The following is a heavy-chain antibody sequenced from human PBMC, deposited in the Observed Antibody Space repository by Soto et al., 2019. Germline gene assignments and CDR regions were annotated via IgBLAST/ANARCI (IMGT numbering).Heavy chain of an antibody. CDR1: GGSISGSNYY. CDR2: LYYTGTA. J-gene: IGHJ4*02. V-gene: IGHV4-39*01. D-gene: IGHD3-16*01. CDR3: ARLKTGGLGGPRTCDS. Sequence: QLQLQESGPGLVKPSETLSLTCTVSGGSISGSNYYWGWIRQPPGKRLEWLGSLYYTGTAYYNPSLQSRVTISVDMSENQFSLKLTSVTAADTAVYFCARLKTGGLGGPRTCDSWGQGTPVSVSS.